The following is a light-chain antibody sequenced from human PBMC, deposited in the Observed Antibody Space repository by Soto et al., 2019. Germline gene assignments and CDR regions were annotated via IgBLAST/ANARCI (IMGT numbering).Light chain of an antibody. V-gene: IGKV1D-12*01. J-gene: IGKJ2*01. Sequence: DIQMTQSPSSVSASVGDRVTFTCRASQGISRWLAWYQQKPGKAPKLLIYAASTLQGAVPSRFSGRGSGTDFSLTISSLQPEDFATYYCQQTNIFPYTFGQGTKLEIK. CDR1: QGISRW. CDR3: QQTNIFPYT. CDR2: AAS.